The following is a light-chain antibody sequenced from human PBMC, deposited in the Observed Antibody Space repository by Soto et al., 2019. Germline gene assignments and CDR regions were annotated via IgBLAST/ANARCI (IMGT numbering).Light chain of an antibody. CDR2: DVS. Sequence: QSALTQPASVSGSPGQSITISCTGTSSDVGGYNYVSWYQQHTGKAPKLMIYDVSNRPSGVSTRFSGSKSGNTASLTISGLQAEDESDYYGSSYTSSSTGRVFGGGTKLTVL. J-gene: IGLJ3*02. CDR3: SSYTSSSTGRV. V-gene: IGLV2-14*01. CDR1: SSDVGGYNY.